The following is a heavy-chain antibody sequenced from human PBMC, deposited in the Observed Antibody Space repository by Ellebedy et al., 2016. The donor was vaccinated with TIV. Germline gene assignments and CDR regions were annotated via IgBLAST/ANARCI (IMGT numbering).Heavy chain of an antibody. Sequence: GESLKTSCAASGFTVSRVYVSWVRQAPGKGLEWLSVIYSDAATYYADSCKGRFPISRDNSKNTLYLQMNSLRVAETAVYYCSREGVYSSSWYHFGMEVWGHGTTVTVSS. J-gene: IGHJ6*02. CDR3: SREGVYSSSWYHFGMEV. CDR2: IYSDAAT. CDR1: GFTVSRVY. D-gene: IGHD6-13*01. V-gene: IGHV3-66*01.